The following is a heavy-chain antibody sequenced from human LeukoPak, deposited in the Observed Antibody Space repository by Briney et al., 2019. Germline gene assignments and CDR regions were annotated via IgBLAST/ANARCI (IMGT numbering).Heavy chain of an antibody. D-gene: IGHD6-13*01. CDR2: IYYSGST. CDR3: ATPHIAASDY. CDR1: GGSISSSSYY. Sequence: KPSETLSLTCTVSGGSISSSSYYWGWIRQPPGKGLEWIGSIYYSGSTYYNPSLKSRVTISVDTSKNQFSLKLSSVTAADTAVYYCATPHIAASDYWGQGTLVTVSS. J-gene: IGHJ4*02. V-gene: IGHV4-39*01.